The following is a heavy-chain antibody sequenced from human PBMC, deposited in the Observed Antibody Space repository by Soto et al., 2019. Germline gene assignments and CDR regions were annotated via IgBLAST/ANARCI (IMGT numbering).Heavy chain of an antibody. CDR2: ISSSSSYI. Sequence: GSLRLSCAASGFTFSSYGMHWVRQAPGKGLEWVSSISSSSSYIYYADSVKGRFTISRDNAKNSLYLQMNSLRAEDTAVYYCARDLGRPPYFDYWGQGTLVTVSS. V-gene: IGHV3-21*01. J-gene: IGHJ4*02. CDR1: GFTFSSYG. D-gene: IGHD1-1*01. CDR3: ARDLGRPPYFDY.